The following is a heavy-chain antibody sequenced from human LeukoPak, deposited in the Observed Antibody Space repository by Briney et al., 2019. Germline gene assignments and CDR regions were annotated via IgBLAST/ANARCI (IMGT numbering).Heavy chain of an antibody. CDR1: GFTFSHYN. D-gene: IGHD2-21*02. V-gene: IGHV3-7*01. CDR2: TKQDGSEK. Sequence: GGSLRLSCAGFGFTFSHYNMSWVRQVPGKGLEWVAITKQDGSEKYYVDSVKGRFTIARDNAKDSLYLQLNRLRAEDTAVYYCARDRGDRVFDYWGQGTLVTVSS. CDR3: ARDRGDRVFDY. J-gene: IGHJ4*02.